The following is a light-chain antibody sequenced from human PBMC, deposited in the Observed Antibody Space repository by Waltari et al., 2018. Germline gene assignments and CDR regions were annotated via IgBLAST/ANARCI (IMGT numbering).Light chain of an antibody. V-gene: IGLV2-23*02. J-gene: IGLJ3*02. CDR2: DVT. CDR3: CSYAGTSTFVV. CDR1: GSDVGAYNH. Sequence: QSALTQPASVSGSPGQPITLSCTGSGSDVGAYNHVSWYQQHPGKAPKLMIYDVTNRPSGVSHRFSGSKPGHTASLTISGLQADDEADYYCCSYAGTSTFVVFGGVTKLTVL.